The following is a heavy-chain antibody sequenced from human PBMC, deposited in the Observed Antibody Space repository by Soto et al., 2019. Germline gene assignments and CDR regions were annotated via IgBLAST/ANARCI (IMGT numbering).Heavy chain of an antibody. Sequence: QITLKESGPTLVKPTQTLTLTCTFSGFSLSTSGVGVGWIRQPPGKALEWLALIYWDDDKRYSPSLKSRLTITKDTSKNQVVLTMTNMDPVDTATYYCAHTIKPGDYYYYGMDVWGQGTTVTVSS. V-gene: IGHV2-5*02. J-gene: IGHJ6*02. CDR1: GFSLSTSGVG. CDR2: IYWDDDK. D-gene: IGHD5-12*01. CDR3: AHTIKPGDYYYYGMDV.